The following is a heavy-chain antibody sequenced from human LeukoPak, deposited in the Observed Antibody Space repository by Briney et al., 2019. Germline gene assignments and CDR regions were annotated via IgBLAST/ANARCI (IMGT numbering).Heavy chain of an antibody. CDR3: ARALYSGSYPFDY. D-gene: IGHD1-26*01. V-gene: IGHV4-30-2*01. CDR2: IYHSGST. J-gene: IGHJ4*02. Sequence: SETLSLTCTVSGGSISSGGYYWSWIRQPPGKGLEWIGYIYHSGSTYYNPSLKSRVTISVDRSKNQFSLKLSSVTAADTAVYYCARALYSGSYPFDYWGQGTLVTVSS. CDR1: GGSISSGGYY.